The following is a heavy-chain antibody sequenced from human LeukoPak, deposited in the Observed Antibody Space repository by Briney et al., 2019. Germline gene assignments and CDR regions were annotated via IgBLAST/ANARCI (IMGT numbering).Heavy chain of an antibody. D-gene: IGHD2-2*01. Sequence: GGSLRLSCAAPGFTFSSYAMSWVRQAPGKGLEWVSDISASGVSTYYADSVKGRFTISRDNSMNTLYLQMNSLRAEHTPVYYCAKDLVTPEWGQGTLVTVSS. V-gene: IGHV3-23*01. CDR2: ISASGVST. CDR1: GFTFSSYA. CDR3: AKDLVTPE. J-gene: IGHJ4*02.